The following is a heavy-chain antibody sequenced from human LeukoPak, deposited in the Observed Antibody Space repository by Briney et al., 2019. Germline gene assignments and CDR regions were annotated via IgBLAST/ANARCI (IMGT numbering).Heavy chain of an antibody. Sequence: GGSLRLSCAASGFTFSSYGMHRVRQAPGKGLEWVAVISYDGSNKYYADSVKGRFTISRDNSKNTLYLQMNSLRAEDTALYYCAKNQAHYCDSYGYYMDYWGQGTLVTVSS. CDR1: GFTFSSYG. J-gene: IGHJ4*02. CDR3: AKNQAHYCDSYGYYMDY. CDR2: ISYDGSNK. V-gene: IGHV3-30*18. D-gene: IGHD3-22*01.